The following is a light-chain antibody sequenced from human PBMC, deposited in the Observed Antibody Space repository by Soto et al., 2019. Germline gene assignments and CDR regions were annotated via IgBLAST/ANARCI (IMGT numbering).Light chain of an antibody. CDR2: DAS. CDR3: QQYTNTNNPWM. Sequence: IHVTHSPPPPSASVGDRVTTNHWAIQTISTWMAWYQQKPGKAPKLLVYDASTLQSGVASRFSGSGSGTEFTLIISGLQPDDSATYYCQQYTNTNNPWMFGQGTKVDIK. J-gene: IGKJ1*01. V-gene: IGKV1-5*01. CDR1: QTISTW.